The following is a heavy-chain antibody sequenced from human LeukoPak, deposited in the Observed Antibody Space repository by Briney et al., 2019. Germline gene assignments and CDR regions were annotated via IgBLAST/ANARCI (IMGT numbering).Heavy chain of an antibody. CDR2: IYSGGYT. CDR1: GFTVSTNY. D-gene: IGHD2-21*01. V-gene: IGHV3-66*01. Sequence: GGSLRLSCAASGFTVSTNYMTWVRQAPGKGLEWVSVIYSGGYTYYTDSVKGRFTISRDNSKNTLYLQMNSLRAEDTAVYYCAKDYLAGLIPFYFDYWGQGTLVTVSS. CDR3: AKDYLAGLIPFYFDY. J-gene: IGHJ4*02.